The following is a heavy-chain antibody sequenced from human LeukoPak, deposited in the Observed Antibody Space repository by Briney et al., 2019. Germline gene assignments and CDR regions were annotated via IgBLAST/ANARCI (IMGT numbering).Heavy chain of an antibody. Sequence: WASVKVSCKASGGTFSSYAISWVRQAPGQGLEWMGGIIPIFGTANYAQKFQGRVTITTDESTSTAYMELSSLRSEDTAVYYCARYSRNWNPGHCYYYYMDVWGKGTTVTVSS. CDR2: IIPIFGTA. CDR1: GGTFSSYA. D-gene: IGHD1-1*01. CDR3: ARYSRNWNPGHCYYYYMDV. V-gene: IGHV1-69*05. J-gene: IGHJ6*03.